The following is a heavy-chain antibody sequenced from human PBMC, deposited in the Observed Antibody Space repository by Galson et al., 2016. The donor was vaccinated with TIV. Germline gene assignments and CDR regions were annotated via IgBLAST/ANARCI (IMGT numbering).Heavy chain of an antibody. Sequence: SVKVSFKASGYRFIGYYIHWVRQAPGRGPEWMGCINPGNGDTKYAQIFQGSVTLTWDTSVSTAYMELTSLRSDDTAVYFCAKESDWGVAEFDFWSQGTPVSVSS. CDR2: INPGNGDT. CDR3: AKESDWGVAEFDF. CDR1: GYRFIGYY. D-gene: IGHD2-21*01. J-gene: IGHJ4*02. V-gene: IGHV1-2*02.